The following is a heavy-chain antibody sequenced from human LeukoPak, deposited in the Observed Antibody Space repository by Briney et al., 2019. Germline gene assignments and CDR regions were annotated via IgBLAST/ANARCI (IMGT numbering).Heavy chain of an antibody. CDR1: GFTFSSYS. D-gene: IGHD6-19*01. CDR3: ARDVGVAVAGTLFDY. Sequence: GGSLRLSCAASGFTFSSYSMHWVRQAPGKGLEWVSSISSTGTYIYYADSLRGRFTISRDNAKNSLYLQMNNLRAEDTAVYYCARDVGVAVAGTLFDYWGQGTLVTASS. J-gene: IGHJ4*02. CDR2: ISSTGTYI. V-gene: IGHV3-21*01.